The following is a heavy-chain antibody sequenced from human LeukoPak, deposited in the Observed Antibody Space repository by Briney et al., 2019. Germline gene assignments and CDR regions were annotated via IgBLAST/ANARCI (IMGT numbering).Heavy chain of an antibody. V-gene: IGHV4-39*01. D-gene: IGHD1-7*01. CDR1: GGSISRSSYY. Sequence: SETLSLTCTVSGGSISRSSYYWGWIRQPPGKGLEWIGSTYYSGSTYYNPSLKSRVTISVDTSKNQFSLKLSSVTAADTAVYYCANLMELAGYFFDYWGQGTLVTVSS. CDR2: TYYSGST. CDR3: ANLMELAGYFFDY. J-gene: IGHJ4*02.